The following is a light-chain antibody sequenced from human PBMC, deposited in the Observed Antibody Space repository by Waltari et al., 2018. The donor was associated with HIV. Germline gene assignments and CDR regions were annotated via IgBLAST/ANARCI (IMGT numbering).Light chain of an antibody. CDR2: KND. J-gene: IGLJ2*01. V-gene: IGLV1-47*01. Sequence: QSVLTQTPSASGTPGQRVTISCSGSTSDTGNNYLYWFQQFPGTPPKVLIYKNDQRPSGVSDRFSASKSGTSASLAISGLRTEDESDFYCAAWDDIRSGWIFGGGTKLTVL. CDR3: AAWDDIRSGWI. CDR1: TSDTGNNY.